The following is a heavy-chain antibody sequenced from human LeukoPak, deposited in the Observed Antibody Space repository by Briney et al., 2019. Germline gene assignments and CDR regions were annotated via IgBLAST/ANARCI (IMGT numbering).Heavy chain of an antibody. CDR2: IYYSGST. Sequence: SQTLSLTCTVSGGSISSGDYYWSWIRQPPGKGLEWIGYIYYSGSTYYNPSLKSRVTISVDTSKNQFSLKLSSVTAADTAVYYCARVSPSDDFWSGSLRAIWAFDIWGQGTMVTVSS. CDR1: GGSISSGDYY. V-gene: IGHV4-30-4*08. CDR3: ARVSPSDDFWSGSLRAIWAFDI. D-gene: IGHD3-3*01. J-gene: IGHJ3*02.